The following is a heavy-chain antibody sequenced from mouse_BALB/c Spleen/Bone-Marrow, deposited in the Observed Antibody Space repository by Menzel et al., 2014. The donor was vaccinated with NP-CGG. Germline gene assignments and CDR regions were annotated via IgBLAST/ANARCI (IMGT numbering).Heavy chain of an antibody. CDR1: GYTFSSYW. Sequence: QVQLQQPGAELMKPGASVKISCKATGYTFSSYWIEWVKQRPGHGLEWIGEILPGSGSTNYNEKFKGKATFTADTSSNTAYTQLSSLTSEDSAVYFCARGGYYGSSLFAYWGQGTLVTVSA. V-gene: IGHV1-9*01. CDR3: ARGGYYGSSLFAY. D-gene: IGHD1-1*01. CDR2: ILPGSGST. J-gene: IGHJ3*01.